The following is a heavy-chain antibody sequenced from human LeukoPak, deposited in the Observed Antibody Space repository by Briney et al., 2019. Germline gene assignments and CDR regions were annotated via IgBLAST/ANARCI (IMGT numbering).Heavy chain of an antibody. V-gene: IGHV3-11*04. J-gene: IGHJ4*02. Sequence: GGSLRLSCAASGFTFSDDYMSGVRQAPGKGLEWVSYISGSSSTIYYADSVKGRFTISRDNAKNSLYLHMNSLRAEDTAVSYCARRYCSSTNCYAFDDWGQGTLVTVSS. CDR1: GFTFSDDY. D-gene: IGHD2-2*01. CDR2: ISGSSSTI. CDR3: ARRYCSSTNCYAFDD.